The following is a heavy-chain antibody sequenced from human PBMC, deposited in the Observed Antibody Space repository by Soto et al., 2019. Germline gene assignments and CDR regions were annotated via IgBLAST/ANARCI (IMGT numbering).Heavy chain of an antibody. Sequence: ETLSLTCAVYGGSFSGYYWTWIRQPPGTGLEWIGEINHSGSTNYNPSLKSRVTISVDKSKNQFSLKLSSVTAADTAVYYCARSPDSSGYYPRRYYYGMDVWGQGTTVTVSS. V-gene: IGHV4-34*01. CDR3: ARSPDSSGYYPRRYYYGMDV. D-gene: IGHD3-22*01. CDR2: INHSGST. CDR1: GGSFSGYY. J-gene: IGHJ6*02.